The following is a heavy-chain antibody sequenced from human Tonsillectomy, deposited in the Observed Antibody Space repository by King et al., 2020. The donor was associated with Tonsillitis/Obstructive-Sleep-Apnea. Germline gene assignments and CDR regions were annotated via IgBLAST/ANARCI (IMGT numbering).Heavy chain of an antibody. CDR3: ARQGSLSSSWPDHYCYYMDV. J-gene: IGHJ6*03. CDR2: IYPGDSNT. CDR1: GYSFTNYW. Sequence: QLVQSGAEVKKPGESLKISCKGSGYSFTNYWIGWVRQMPGKGLEWMGIIYPGDSNTKYSPSFQGQVTISADKSISTAFLQWSSLKASDTAMYYCARQGSLSSSWPDHYCYYMDVWGKGTTVTVSS. D-gene: IGHD6-13*01. V-gene: IGHV5-51*01.